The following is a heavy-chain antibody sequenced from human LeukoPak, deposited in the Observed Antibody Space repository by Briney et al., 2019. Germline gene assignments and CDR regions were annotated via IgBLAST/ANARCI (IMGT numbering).Heavy chain of an antibody. J-gene: IGHJ4*02. V-gene: IGHV3-30*04. D-gene: IGHD3-10*01. CDR1: GFTFSSYA. Sequence: GGSLRLSCAASGFTFSSYAMHWVRQAPGKGLEWVAVISYDGSNKYYADSVKGRFTVSRDNSKNTLYLQMTSLRPEDTAIYYCAKRNTMVRGGPCFDYWGQGILVTVSS. CDR2: ISYDGSNK. CDR3: AKRNTMVRGGPCFDY.